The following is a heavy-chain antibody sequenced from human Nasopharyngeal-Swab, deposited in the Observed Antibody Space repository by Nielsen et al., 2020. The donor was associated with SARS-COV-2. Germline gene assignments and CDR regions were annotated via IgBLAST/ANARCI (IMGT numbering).Heavy chain of an antibody. CDR1: GFTFSDYY. V-gene: IGHV3-11*01. Sequence: GESLKISCAASGFTFSDYYMSWIRQAPGKGLEWVSYISSSGSTIYYANSVKGRFTISRANAKNSLYLQMNSLRAEYTAVYYCARTPREVLVVGATGVDYWGQGTLVTVSS. CDR3: ARTPREVLVVGATGVDY. CDR2: ISSSGSTI. J-gene: IGHJ4*02. D-gene: IGHD1-26*01.